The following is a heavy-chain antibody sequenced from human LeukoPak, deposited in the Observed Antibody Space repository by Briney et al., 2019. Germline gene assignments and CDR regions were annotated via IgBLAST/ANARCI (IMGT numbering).Heavy chain of an antibody. CDR1: GFTFTSYA. Sequence: GGSLRLSCAASGFTFTSYAMTWVRQAPGKGLEWVTLFSYDGSSKYYADSVRGRFTISRDNSKNTLYLQMNSLRADDSAVYYCARGKGSESGYDYFLDYWGQGTLVTVSS. J-gene: IGHJ4*02. D-gene: IGHD5-12*01. CDR3: ARGKGSESGYDYFLDY. CDR2: FSYDGSSK. V-gene: IGHV3-30-3*01.